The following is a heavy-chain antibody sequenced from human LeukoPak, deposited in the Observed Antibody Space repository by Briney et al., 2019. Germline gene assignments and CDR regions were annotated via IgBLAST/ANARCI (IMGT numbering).Heavy chain of an antibody. Sequence: GGSLRLSCAASGFSFSGHWMIWFRQAPGKGPEWVAHIKRDGSEKYVDSVKGRFTISRDNAKDSLYLQMNSLRAEDTAVYYCARDRNWLQSDSWGQGTLVTVSS. J-gene: IGHJ4*02. V-gene: IGHV3-7*01. CDR3: ARDRNWLQSDS. CDR1: GFSFSGHW. CDR2: IKRDGSEK. D-gene: IGHD5-24*01.